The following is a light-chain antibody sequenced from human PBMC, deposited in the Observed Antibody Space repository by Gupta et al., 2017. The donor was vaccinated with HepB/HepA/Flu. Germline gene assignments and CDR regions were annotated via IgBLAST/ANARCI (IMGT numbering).Light chain of an antibody. Sequence: DIQMTQSPSTLSVYVGDTVTITCRASQNVDNWVAWYQQKPGKGPKLLIHRASNLQSGVPSRFSGSGSGTEFIFTSSRLQPDDFATYYCQQDKDFPTFGGGTKVEI. V-gene: IGKV1-5*03. CDR1: QNVDNW. CDR3: QQDKDFPT. CDR2: RAS. J-gene: IGKJ4*01.